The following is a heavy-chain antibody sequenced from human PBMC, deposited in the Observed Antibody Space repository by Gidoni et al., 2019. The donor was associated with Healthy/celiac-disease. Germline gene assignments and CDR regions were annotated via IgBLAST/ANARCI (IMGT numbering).Heavy chain of an antibody. V-gene: IGHV4-34*01. Sequence: QLQLQQWGAGLLKPSETLSLTCAVYGGSFSGYYWSWIRQPRGKGLEWIGEINHSGSTNYNPSLKRRVTISVDTSKNQCSLKLSSVTAADTAVYYCAREPAWWQYDILTGRHNWFDPWGQGTLVTVSS. CDR3: AREPAWWQYDILTGRHNWFDP. CDR2: INHSGST. J-gene: IGHJ5*02. D-gene: IGHD3-9*01. CDR1: GGSFSGYY.